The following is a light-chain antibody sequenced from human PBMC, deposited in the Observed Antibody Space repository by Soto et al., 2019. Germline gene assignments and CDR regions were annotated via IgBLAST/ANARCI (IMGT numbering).Light chain of an antibody. CDR3: QQYETLPT. J-gene: IGKJ5*01. V-gene: IGKV1-33*01. Sequence: DIQMTQSPSSLSASVGDRFLITCQASQNINNYLNWYQQQPGRAPKLLIYDASNLEAGVPSRFRGSGSGTDFTITIRRLQPEDTATYYCQQYETLPTFGQGTRLEIK. CDR2: DAS. CDR1: QNINNY.